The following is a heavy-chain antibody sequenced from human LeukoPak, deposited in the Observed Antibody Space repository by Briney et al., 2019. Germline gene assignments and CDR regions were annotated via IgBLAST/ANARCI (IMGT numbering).Heavy chain of an antibody. CDR2: IYYSGST. V-gene: IGHV4-38-2*02. Sequence: SETLSLTCTVSGYSISSGYYWGWIRQPPGKGLEWIGSIYYSGSTYYNPSLKSRVTISVDTSKNQFSLKLSSVTAADTAVYYCARDGGSIVFDYWGQGTLVTVSS. J-gene: IGHJ4*02. CDR3: ARDGGSIVFDY. CDR1: GYSISSGYY. D-gene: IGHD1-26*01.